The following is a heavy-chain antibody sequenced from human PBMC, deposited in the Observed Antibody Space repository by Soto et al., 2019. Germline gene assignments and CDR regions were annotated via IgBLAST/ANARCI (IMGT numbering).Heavy chain of an antibody. CDR2: IFYSGTT. J-gene: IGHJ5*02. CDR1: GGAISDARFY. D-gene: IGHD1-26*01. CDR3: ARQKWEQPKWFDP. V-gene: IGHV4-39*01. Sequence: QLQLQESGPGLVKPSETLSLTCSLSGGAISDARFYWGWIRQTPGKGLEWIGSIFYSGTTFFNPALQSQVTITADTSQNQTSLKLSSATAADTALYFCARQKWEQPKWFDPWGQGTLVTVSS.